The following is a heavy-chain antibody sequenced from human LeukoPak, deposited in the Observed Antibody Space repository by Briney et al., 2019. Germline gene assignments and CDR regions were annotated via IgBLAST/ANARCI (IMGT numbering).Heavy chain of an antibody. J-gene: IGHJ4*02. CDR3: AGSEYCSSTSCPVDY. CDR2: IYHSGRT. D-gene: IGHD2-2*01. CDR1: GYSISSGYY. V-gene: IGHV4-38-2*01. Sequence: ASETLSLTCAVCGYSISSGYYWGWIRQPPGKGLEWSGSIYHSGRTYYNPSLKSRVTISVDTSKNQSSRKLSSVTAADTAVFYCAGSEYCSSTSCPVDYWGQGTLVTVSS.